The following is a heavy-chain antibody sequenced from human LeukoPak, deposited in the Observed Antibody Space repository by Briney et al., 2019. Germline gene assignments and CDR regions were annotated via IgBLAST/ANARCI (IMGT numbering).Heavy chain of an antibody. J-gene: IGHJ3*02. D-gene: IGHD3-16*02. V-gene: IGHV4-59*01. CDR2: IYYSGST. Sequence: SETLSLTCTVSGGSISSYYWSWIRQPPGKGLEWIGYIYYSGSTNYNPSLKSRVTISVDTSKNQFSLKLSSVTAADTAVYYCARDTPKHDYDYVWGSYRYQRYAFDIWGQGTMVTVSS. CDR1: GGSISSYY. CDR3: ARDTPKHDYDYVWGSYRYQRYAFDI.